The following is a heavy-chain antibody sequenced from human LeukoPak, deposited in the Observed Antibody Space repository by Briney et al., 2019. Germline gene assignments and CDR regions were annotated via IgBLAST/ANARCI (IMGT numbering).Heavy chain of an antibody. J-gene: IGHJ5*02. CDR3: GRDYYKVSGYYQGGS. CDR2: ISSSSSTI. D-gene: IGHD3-22*01. Sequence: GGSLRLSCAASGFTFSSYNMNWVRQAPGKGLEWVSYISSSSSTIYYADSVKGRFTISRDNAKNSLYLQMNSLRAEDTAVYYLGRDYYKVSGYYQGGSWAQGTLVPVSS. V-gene: IGHV3-48*01. CDR1: GFTFSSYN.